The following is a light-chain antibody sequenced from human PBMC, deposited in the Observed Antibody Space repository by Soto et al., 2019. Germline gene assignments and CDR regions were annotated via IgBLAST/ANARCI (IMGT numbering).Light chain of an antibody. J-gene: IGLJ1*01. CDR2: EVT. V-gene: IGLV2-14*01. CDR3: SSYTNSNTRACV. Sequence: QSVLTQPASVSGSPGQSITISFTGTSGDIGSYNRVSWYQQHPGKAPKLIIYEVTDRPSGVSNRFSGSKSGNTASLTISGLQAEDEAEYYCSSYTNSNTRACVFGTGTKLTVL. CDR1: SGDIGSYNR.